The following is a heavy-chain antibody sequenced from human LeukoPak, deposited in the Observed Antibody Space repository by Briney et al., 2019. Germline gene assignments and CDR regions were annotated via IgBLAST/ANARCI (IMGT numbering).Heavy chain of an antibody. CDR3: ARHKTGYSSSWYYFDY. CDR2: INHSGST. V-gene: IGHV4-34*01. CDR1: GGSFGGYY. Sequence: SETLSLTCAVYGGSFGGYYWSWIRQPPGKGLEWIGEINHSGSTNYNPSLKSRVTISVDTSKNQFSLKLSSVTAADTAVYYCARHKTGYSSSWYYFDYWGQGTLVTVSS. D-gene: IGHD6-13*01. J-gene: IGHJ4*02.